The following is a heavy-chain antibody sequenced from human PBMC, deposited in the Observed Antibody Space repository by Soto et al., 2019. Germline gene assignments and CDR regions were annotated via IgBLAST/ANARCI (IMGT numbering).Heavy chain of an antibody. Sequence: GGSLRLSCAASGFTFSSYAMSWVRQAPGKGLEWVSAISGSGGSTYYADSVKGRFTISRDNSKNTLYLQMNSLRAEDTAVYYCAKALVPAPTMNSGSYHYYYGMDVWGQGTTVTVSS. CDR3: AKALVPAPTMNSGSYHYYYGMDV. V-gene: IGHV3-23*01. CDR1: GFTFSSYA. J-gene: IGHJ6*02. D-gene: IGHD3-10*01. CDR2: ISGSGGST.